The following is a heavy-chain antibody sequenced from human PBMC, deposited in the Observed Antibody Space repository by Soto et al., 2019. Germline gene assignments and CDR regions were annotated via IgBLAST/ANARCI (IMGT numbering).Heavy chain of an antibody. Sequence: FEPLSLTCTVSGGSSRSSSYYWGWIRQPPGKGLEWIGSIYYSGSTYYNPSLKSRVTISVDTSKNQFSLKLSSVTAADTAVYYCARRPGTMYYYYYGMDVWGQGTTVTVSS. J-gene: IGHJ6*02. CDR1: GGSSRSSSYY. CDR2: IYYSGST. V-gene: IGHV4-39*01. D-gene: IGHD1-1*01. CDR3: ARRPGTMYYYYYGMDV.